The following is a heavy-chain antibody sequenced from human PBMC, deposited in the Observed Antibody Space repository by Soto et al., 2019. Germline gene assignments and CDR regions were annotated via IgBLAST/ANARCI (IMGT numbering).Heavy chain of an antibody. CDR1: GFTFGDYY. V-gene: IGHV3-11*01. Sequence: QERLVESGGGLVKPGGSLRLSCETSGFTFGDYYMSWIRQAPGRGLEWVSLISSTGTTIQYADSVKGRFTISRDNVRSTLFLMMNNLKSEDTAVDYCARDLRFVDLHYYFDSWGQGTLVTVSS. CDR2: ISSTGTTI. CDR3: ARDLRFVDLHYYFDS. J-gene: IGHJ4*02. D-gene: IGHD3-10*01.